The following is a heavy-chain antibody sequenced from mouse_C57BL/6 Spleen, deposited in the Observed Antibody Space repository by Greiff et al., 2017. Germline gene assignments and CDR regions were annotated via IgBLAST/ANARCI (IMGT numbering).Heavy chain of an antibody. CDR2: ISYDGSN. Sequence: EVKLQESGPGLVKPSQSLSLTCSVTGYSITSGYYWNWIRQFPGNKLEWMGYISYDGSNNYNPSLKNRISITRDTSKNQFFLKLNSVTTEDTATYYCARVSSGYYYAMDYWGQGTSVTVSS. V-gene: IGHV3-6*01. CDR1: GYSITSGYY. D-gene: IGHD3-2*02. CDR3: ARVSSGYYYAMDY. J-gene: IGHJ4*01.